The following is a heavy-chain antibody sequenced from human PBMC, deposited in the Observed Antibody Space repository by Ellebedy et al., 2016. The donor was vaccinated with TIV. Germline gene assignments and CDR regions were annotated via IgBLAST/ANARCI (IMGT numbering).Heavy chain of an antibody. Sequence: AASVKVSCKASGYTFTGYYIHWVRQAPGQGVQWMGWNNPNSGVAKYAQKFQGRVTMTSDTSISTAYMQLSRLRSDDTAVYYCARGTGYDWSDYWGPGTLVTVS. D-gene: IGHD5-12*01. CDR1: GYTFTGYY. J-gene: IGHJ4*02. V-gene: IGHV1-2*02. CDR2: NNPNSGVA. CDR3: ARGTGYDWSDY.